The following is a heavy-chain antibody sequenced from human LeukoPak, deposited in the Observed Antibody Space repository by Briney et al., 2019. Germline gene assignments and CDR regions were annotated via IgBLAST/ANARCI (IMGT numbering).Heavy chain of an antibody. Sequence: PSETLSLTCTVSGRSISSYYWSWIRQPAGKGLEWIGRIYTSGSTNYNPSLKSRVTMSVDTSKNQFSLKLSSVTAADTAVYYCARDALYCSGGSCYFDYWGQGTLVTVSS. CDR3: ARDALYCSGGSCYFDY. D-gene: IGHD2-15*01. CDR1: GRSISSYY. CDR2: IYTSGST. J-gene: IGHJ4*02. V-gene: IGHV4-4*07.